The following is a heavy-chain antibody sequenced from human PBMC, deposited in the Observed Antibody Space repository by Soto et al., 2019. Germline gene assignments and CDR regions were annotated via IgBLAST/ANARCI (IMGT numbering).Heavy chain of an antibody. CDR3: ARGRYCSSTSCRWFDP. Sequence: ASVKVSCKASGYTFTSYDINWVRQATGQGLEWMGWMNPNSGNTGYAQKLQGRVTMTRNTSISTAYMELSSLRSEDTAVYYCARGRYCSSTSCRWFDPWGQGTLVTVSS. CDR2: MNPNSGNT. CDR1: GYTFTSYD. V-gene: IGHV1-8*01. D-gene: IGHD2-2*01. J-gene: IGHJ5*02.